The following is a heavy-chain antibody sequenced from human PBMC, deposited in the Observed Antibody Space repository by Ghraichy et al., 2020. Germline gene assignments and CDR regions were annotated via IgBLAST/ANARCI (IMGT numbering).Heavy chain of an antibody. V-gene: IGHV3-74*01. CDR3: AREEYCSSSTCPPSPGMDV. CDR2: INSDGSNT. J-gene: IGHJ6*02. Sequence: GETLNISCAASGLTFIRYWMHWVRQAPGKGLVWVSRINSDGSNTIYADSVKGRFTISRDNAKNTLYLQMDSLRAEDTAVYYCAREEYCSSSTCPPSPGMDVWGQGTTVTVSS. D-gene: IGHD2-2*01. CDR1: GLTFIRYW.